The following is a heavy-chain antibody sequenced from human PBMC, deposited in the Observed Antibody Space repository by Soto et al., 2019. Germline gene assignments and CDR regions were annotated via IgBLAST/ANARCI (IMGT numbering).Heavy chain of an antibody. J-gene: IGHJ6*02. V-gene: IGHV5-10-1*01. Sequence: GESLKISCKGSGYSFTSYWISWVRQMPGEGLEWMGRIDPSDSYTNYSPSFQGHVTISADKSISTAYLQWSSLKASDTAMYYCARHYLLGPPEDFYYYYGMDVWGQGTTVTVSS. CDR3: ARHYLLGPPEDFYYYYGMDV. D-gene: IGHD2-15*01. CDR2: IDPSDSYT. CDR1: GYSFTSYW.